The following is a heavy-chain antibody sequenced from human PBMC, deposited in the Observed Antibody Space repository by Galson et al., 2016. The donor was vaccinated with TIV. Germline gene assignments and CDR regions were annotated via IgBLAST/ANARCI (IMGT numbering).Heavy chain of an antibody. CDR2: ISGSGNYR. V-gene: IGHV3-11*06. CDR3: AREHRPSTVITPPVYYSYYYYLDV. D-gene: IGHD1-14*01. CDR1: GFAFNNYY. Sequence: SLRLSCAASGFAFNNYYLTWIRQTPGKGLEWVSHISGSGNYRDYADSVKGRFTISRDNDKNLVYLRMNSLRAEDTAVYYCAREHRPSTVITPPVYYSYYYYLDVWGQGTPVTVSS. J-gene: IGHJ6*02.